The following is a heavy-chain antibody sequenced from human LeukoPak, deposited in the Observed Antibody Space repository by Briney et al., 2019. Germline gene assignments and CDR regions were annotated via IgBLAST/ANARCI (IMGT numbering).Heavy chain of an antibody. CDR3: ARRVNSGNYYNFDE. Sequence: GASLKISCNGSGYSFTTSWIGWGRPMPGNGLELVGIIYPGGSDTRYSPSFQGQVTISADKSISTAYLQLSSLQASDTAMYYCARRVNSGNYYNFDEWSQRSLVTVS. CDR1: GYSFTTSW. V-gene: IGHV5-51*01. J-gene: IGHJ4*02. D-gene: IGHD1-26*01. CDR2: IYPGGSDT.